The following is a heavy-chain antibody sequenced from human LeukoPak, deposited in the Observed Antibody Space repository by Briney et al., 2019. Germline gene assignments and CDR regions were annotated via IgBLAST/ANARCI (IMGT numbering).Heavy chain of an antibody. Sequence: PGGSLRLSWAASGFTFSSYAMHWVRQAPGKGLEWVAVISYDGSNKYYADSVKGRFTISRDNAKNSLYLQMNSLRAEDTALYYCAKGKFHLRPGDAFDIWGQGTMVTVSS. CDR3: AKGKFHLRPGDAFDI. CDR1: GFTFSSYA. CDR2: ISYDGSNK. D-gene: IGHD5/OR15-5a*01. V-gene: IGHV3-30*04. J-gene: IGHJ3*02.